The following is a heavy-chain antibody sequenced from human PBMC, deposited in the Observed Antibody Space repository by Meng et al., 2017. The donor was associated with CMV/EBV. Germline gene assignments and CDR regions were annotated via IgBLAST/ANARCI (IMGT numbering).Heavy chain of an antibody. V-gene: IGHV3-74*01. D-gene: IGHD6-6*01. CDR2: INSDGSST. J-gene: IGHJ6*02. Sequence: GESLKISCAASGFTLSNYWMHWVRQAPGKGLVWVSRINSDGSSTSYADSVKGRFTISRDNAKNTLYLQMNSLRAEDTAVYYCARGNEYSSSDYYYYYGRDVWGQGTTVTVSS. CDR3: ARGNEYSSSDYYYYYGRDV. CDR1: GFTLSNYW.